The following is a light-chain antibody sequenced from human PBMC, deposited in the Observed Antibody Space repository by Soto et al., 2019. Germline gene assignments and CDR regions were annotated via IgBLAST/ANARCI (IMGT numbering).Light chain of an antibody. V-gene: IGKV3-11*01. J-gene: IGKJ2*01. CDR3: QQRSNWPQDT. CDR1: QSVSSNY. CDR2: DAS. Sequence: EIVLTQSPGTLSVSPGERATLSCRASQSVSSNYLAWYQQKPGQAPRLLIYDASNRATGIPARFSGSGSGTDFTLTISSLEPEDFAVYYCQQRSNWPQDTFGQGTKLDIK.